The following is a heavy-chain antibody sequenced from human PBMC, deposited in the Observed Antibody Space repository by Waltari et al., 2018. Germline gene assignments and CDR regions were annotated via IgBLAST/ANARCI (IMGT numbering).Heavy chain of an antibody. CDR3: AGDRAIGLFFDY. CDR2: VHHSGKT. Sequence: QVQLQESGQGLVKPSGTLSLTCAVSGDSISGNYWWSWVRQSPEKGLEWIGHVHHSGKTHYNPSLQSRVTISVDKPKNQFSLNLNSVTAADTAVYYCAGDRAIGLFFDYWGRGTLVTVSS. V-gene: IGHV4-4*02. J-gene: IGHJ4*02. D-gene: IGHD2-2*01. CDR1: GDSISGNYW.